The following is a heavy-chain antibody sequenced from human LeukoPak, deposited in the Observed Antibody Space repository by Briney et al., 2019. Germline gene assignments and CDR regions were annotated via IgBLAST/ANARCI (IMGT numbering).Heavy chain of an antibody. CDR2: IYTSGST. Sequence: SETLSLTCTVSGGSISSGSYYWSWIRQPAGKGLEWIGRIYTSGSTNYNPSLKSRVTISVDTSKNQFSLKLSSVTAADTAVYYCARESSDIVVVPVAFFDYWGQGTLVTVSS. CDR1: GGSISSGSYY. V-gene: IGHV4-61*02. D-gene: IGHD2-2*01. J-gene: IGHJ4*02. CDR3: ARESSDIVVVPVAFFDY.